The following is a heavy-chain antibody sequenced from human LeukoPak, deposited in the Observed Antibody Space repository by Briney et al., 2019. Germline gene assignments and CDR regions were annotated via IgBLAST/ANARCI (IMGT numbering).Heavy chain of an antibody. CDR2: ISGTSSYL. CDR1: EFTFSTYS. D-gene: IGHD1-26*01. CDR3: ARGSRSGSYYLYDFDC. V-gene: IGHV3-21*01. Sequence: GGSLRLSCAASEFTFSTYSMNWVRQAPGKGLEWVSSISGTSSYLYHADSVMGRFTISRDKAKNSLFLQMNSLSAEDTAVYYCARGSRSGSYYLYDFDCWGQGTLVTVSS. J-gene: IGHJ4*02.